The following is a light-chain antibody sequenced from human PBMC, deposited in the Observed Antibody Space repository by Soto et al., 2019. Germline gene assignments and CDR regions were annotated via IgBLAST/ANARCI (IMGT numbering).Light chain of an antibody. CDR1: QSVNDNH. V-gene: IGKV3-20*01. CDR3: QLYGGSPPGVT. Sequence: EVVLTQSPGTLSLSPGARATLSCRASQSVNDNHLAWYQQKGGQAPRLLIYGASTRATGVPERFSGSGFGTADRLIVNRVEPEDFALYYCQLYGGSPPGVTVGPGITVEI. J-gene: IGKJ3*01. CDR2: GAS.